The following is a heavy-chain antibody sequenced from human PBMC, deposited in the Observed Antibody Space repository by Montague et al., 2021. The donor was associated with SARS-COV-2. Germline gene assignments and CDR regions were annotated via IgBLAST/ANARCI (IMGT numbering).Heavy chain of an antibody. J-gene: IGHJ4*02. CDR1: GFTFSRYS. V-gene: IGHV3-21*01. CDR3: ARDRDSSGWFDY. Sequence: SLRLSGAASGFTFSRYSMNWVRQAPGKGLEWVSSISSSSSYLYYADSGKGRFTISRDNAKNSLYLQMNSLRAEDTAVYYCARDRDSSGWFDYWGQGTLVTVSS. D-gene: IGHD6-19*01. CDR2: ISSSSSYL.